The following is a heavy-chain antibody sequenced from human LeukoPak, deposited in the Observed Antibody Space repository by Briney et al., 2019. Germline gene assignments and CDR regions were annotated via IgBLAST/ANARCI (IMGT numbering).Heavy chain of an antibody. V-gene: IGHV4-39*07. J-gene: IGHJ4*02. Sequence: PSETLSLTCTVSGGSISSGSYYWGWIRQPPGKGLEWIGSIYYSGSTYYNPSLKSRVTISIDTSKNQFSLKLSSMTAADTAVYYCARDREVGATGYYFDYWGQGTLVTVSS. D-gene: IGHD1-26*01. CDR1: GGSISSGSYY. CDR3: ARDREVGATGYYFDY. CDR2: IYYSGST.